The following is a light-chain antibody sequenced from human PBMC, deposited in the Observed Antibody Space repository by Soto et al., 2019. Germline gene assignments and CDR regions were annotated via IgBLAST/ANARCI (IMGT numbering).Light chain of an antibody. J-gene: IGLJ2*01. CDR2: EDD. V-gene: IGLV6-57*04. CDR1: SGSIGSNS. Sequence: NFMLTQPHSVSESPGKTVTISCTRSSGSIGSNSVQRYRQRPGSAPTIVIYEDDQRPSGVPNRFAGSIDRSSNSASLTISGLQTEDEADYYCQSYDTNTVVFGGGTNSPS. CDR3: QSYDTNTVV.